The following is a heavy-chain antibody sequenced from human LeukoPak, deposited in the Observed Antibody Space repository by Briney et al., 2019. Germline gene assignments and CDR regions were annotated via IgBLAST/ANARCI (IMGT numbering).Heavy chain of an antibody. V-gene: IGHV1-2*02. CDR2: INPNSGGT. J-gene: IGHJ5*02. D-gene: IGHD3-22*01. Sequence: GASVKVSCKASGYTFTGYYMHWVRQAPGQGLEWMGWINPNSGGTNYAQKFQGRVTMTRVTSISTAYMELSRLRSDDTAVYYCARAEPRYYYDRSGYYLKGCWFDPWGQGTLVTVSS. CDR3: ARAEPRYYYDRSGYYLKGCWFDP. CDR1: GYTFTGYY.